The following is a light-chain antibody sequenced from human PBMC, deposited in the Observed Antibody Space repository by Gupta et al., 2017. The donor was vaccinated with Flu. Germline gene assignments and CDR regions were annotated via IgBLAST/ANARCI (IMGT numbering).Light chain of an antibody. CDR2: EVT. Sequence: QSALTQPASVSGSPGQSITISCTVTSSDVGFYDYVSWYQQHTRQAPKLIIYEVTDRPSGVSTRFSGSRSGNTASLTISGLQAEDEADYFCSAYTSSSTYVFATGTKVSVL. V-gene: IGLV2-14*03. CDR3: SAYTSSSTYV. CDR1: SSDVGFYDY. J-gene: IGLJ1*01.